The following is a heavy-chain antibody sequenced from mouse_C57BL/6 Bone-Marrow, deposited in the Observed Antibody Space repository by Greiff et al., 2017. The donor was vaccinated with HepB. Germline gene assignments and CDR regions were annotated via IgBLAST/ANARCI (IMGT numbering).Heavy chain of an antibody. CDR3: ARRMVTTYYFDY. J-gene: IGHJ2*01. Sequence: EVQLQESGPGLVKPSQSLSLTCSVTGYSITSGYYWNWIRQFPGNKLEWMGYISYDGSNNYNPSLKNRTSITRDTSKNQFFLKLNSVTTEDTATYYCARRMVTTYYFDYWGQGTTLTVSS. V-gene: IGHV3-6*01. D-gene: IGHD2-2*01. CDR2: ISYDGSN. CDR1: GYSITSGYY.